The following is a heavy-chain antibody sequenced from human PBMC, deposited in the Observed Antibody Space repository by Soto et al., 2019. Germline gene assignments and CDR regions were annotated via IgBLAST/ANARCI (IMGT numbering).Heavy chain of an antibody. CDR2: IWYDGSNK. V-gene: IGHV3-33*01. Sequence: QVQLVESGGGVVQPGRSLRLSCAASGFTFSSYGMHWVRQAPGKGLEWVAVIWYDGSNKYYADSVKGRFTISRDNSKNTLYLQMNSLRAEDTAVYYCARDPRPGIVVWWFDPWGQGTLVTVSS. CDR1: GFTFSSYG. J-gene: IGHJ5*02. D-gene: IGHD2-2*01. CDR3: ARDPRPGIVVWWFDP.